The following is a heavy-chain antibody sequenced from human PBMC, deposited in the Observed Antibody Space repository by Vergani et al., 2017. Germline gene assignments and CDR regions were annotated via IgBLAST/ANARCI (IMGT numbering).Heavy chain of an antibody. V-gene: IGHV4-59*01. CDR1: GGSISSYY. Sequence: QVQLQESGPGLVKPSETLSLTCTVSGGSISSYYWSWIRQPPGKGLEWIGYIYYSGSTNYNPSLKSRVTISVDTSKNQFSLKLSSVTAADTAVYYCASDSRDCSGGSGYGYWGQGTLVTVSS. D-gene: IGHD2-15*01. CDR3: ASDSRDCSGGSGYGY. J-gene: IGHJ4*02. CDR2: IYYSGST.